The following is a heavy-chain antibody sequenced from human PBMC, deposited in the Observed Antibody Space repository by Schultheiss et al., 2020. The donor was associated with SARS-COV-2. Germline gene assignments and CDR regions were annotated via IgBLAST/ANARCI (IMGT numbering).Heavy chain of an antibody. CDR1: GGSFSGYY. CDR3: ARGYGSGSYYWFDP. V-gene: IGHV4-59*12. J-gene: IGHJ5*02. CDR2: IYYSGST. Sequence: SETLSLTCAVYGGSFSGYYWSWIRQPPGKGLEWIGYIYYSGSTNYNPSLKSRVTISVDTSKNQFSLKLSSVTAADTAVYYCARGYGSGSYYWFDPWGQGTLVTVAS. D-gene: IGHD3-10*01.